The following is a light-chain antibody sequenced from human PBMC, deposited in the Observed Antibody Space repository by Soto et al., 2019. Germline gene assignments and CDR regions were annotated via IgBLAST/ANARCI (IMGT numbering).Light chain of an antibody. V-gene: IGKV1-39*01. CDR1: QSIRSH. Sequence: DSQMTQSPSSLSASVGDRVSITCRASQSIRSHLPWFQHKPGKAPKVLIYGASSLQGGVPSRFSGSGSGTDFTLTIKSLQPEDFATYYCQQSFSSPFTFGPGTKVDVK. CDR2: GAS. CDR3: QQSFSSPFT. J-gene: IGKJ3*01.